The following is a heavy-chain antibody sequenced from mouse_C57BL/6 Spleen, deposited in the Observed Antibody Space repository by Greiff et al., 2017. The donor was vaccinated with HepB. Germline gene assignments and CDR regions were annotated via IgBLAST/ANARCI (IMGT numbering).Heavy chain of an antibody. J-gene: IGHJ2*01. CDR2: INPNNGGT. CDR1: GYTFTDYY. D-gene: IGHD2-1*01. Sequence: VQLQQSGPELVKPGASVKISCKASGYTFTDYYMNWVKQSHGKSLEWIGDINPNNGGTSYNQKFKGKATLTVDKSSSTAYMELRSLTSEDSAVYYCARGGIYYGILDYWGQGTTLTVSS. CDR3: ARGGIYYGILDY. V-gene: IGHV1-26*01.